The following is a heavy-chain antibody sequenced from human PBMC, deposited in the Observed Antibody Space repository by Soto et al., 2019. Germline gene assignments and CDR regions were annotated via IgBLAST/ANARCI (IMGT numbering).Heavy chain of an antibody. CDR1: GFTFSSYA. CDR2: ISGSGGST. CDR3: AKGNRNVENFDY. V-gene: IGHV3-23*01. D-gene: IGHD1-1*01. Sequence: GGSLRLSCAASGFTFSSYAMSWVRQAPGKGLEWVSAISGSGGSTYYADSVKGRFTISRDSSKNTLYLQMNSLRAEDTAVYYCAKGNRNVENFDYWGQGTLVTVS. J-gene: IGHJ4*02.